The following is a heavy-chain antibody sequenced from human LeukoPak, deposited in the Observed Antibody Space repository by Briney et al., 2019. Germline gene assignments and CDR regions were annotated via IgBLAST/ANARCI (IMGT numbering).Heavy chain of an antibody. V-gene: IGHV3-7*01. CDR3: ARESRLIPGTALDAFDI. Sequence: PGGSLRLSCAASGFTFSSYWMSWVRQAPGKGLEWVANKKQDGSEKYYVDSVKGRSTISRDNAKNSLYLQMNSLRAEDTAVYYCARESRLIPGTALDAFDIWGQGTMVTVSS. J-gene: IGHJ3*02. CDR1: GFTFSSYW. D-gene: IGHD1-7*01. CDR2: KKQDGSEK.